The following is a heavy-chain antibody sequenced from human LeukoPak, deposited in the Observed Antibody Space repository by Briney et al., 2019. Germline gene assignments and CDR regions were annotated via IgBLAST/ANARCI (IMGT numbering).Heavy chain of an antibody. D-gene: IGHD3-10*01. CDR3: AGSYYNPTNWFDP. J-gene: IGHJ5*02. CDR1: GFTFSIYA. Sequence: PGGSLRLSCAASGFTFSIYAMSWVRQAPGKGLEWVSGISGSGGSTYYADSVKGRFTISRDNSKNTLYLQMNSLRAEDTAVYYCAGSYYNPTNWFDPWGQGTLATVSS. V-gene: IGHV3-23*01. CDR2: ISGSGGST.